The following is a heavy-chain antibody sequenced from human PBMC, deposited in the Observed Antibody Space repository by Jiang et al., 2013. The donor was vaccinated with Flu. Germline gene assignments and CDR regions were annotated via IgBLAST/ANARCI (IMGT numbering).Heavy chain of an antibody. V-gene: IGHV3-21*01. CDR3: AKVYSSSWSTGFDP. D-gene: IGHD6-13*01. J-gene: IGHJ5*02. Sequence: VQLLESGGGLVKPGGSLRLSCAASGFTFSSYSMNWVRQAPGKGLEWVSSISSSSSYIYYADSVKGRFTVSRDNAKNSLYLQMNSLRAEDTAVYYCAKVYSSSWSTGFDPWGQGTLVTVSS. CDR1: GFTFSSYS. CDR2: ISSSSSYI.